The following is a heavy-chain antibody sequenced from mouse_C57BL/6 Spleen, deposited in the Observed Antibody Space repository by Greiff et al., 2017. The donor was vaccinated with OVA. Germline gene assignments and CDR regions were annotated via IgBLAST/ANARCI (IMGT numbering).Heavy chain of an antibody. CDR3: ASITTVVAHWYFDV. J-gene: IGHJ1*03. V-gene: IGHV5-17*01. Sequence: EVKLVESGGGLVKPGGSLKLSCAASGFTFSDYGMHWVRQAPEKGLEWVAYISSGSSTIYYADTVKGRFTISRDNAKNTLFLQMTSLRSEDTAMYYCASITTVVAHWYFDVWGTGTTVTVSS. CDR2: ISSGSSTI. CDR1: GFTFSDYG. D-gene: IGHD1-1*01.